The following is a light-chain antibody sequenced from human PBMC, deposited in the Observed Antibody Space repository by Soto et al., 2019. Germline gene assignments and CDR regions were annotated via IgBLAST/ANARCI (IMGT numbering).Light chain of an antibody. J-gene: IGLJ1*01. CDR3: ISYTIRSMYV. CDR1: NRDVGSYNA. V-gene: IGLV2-14*01. CDR2: EGS. Sequence: QSVLTQPASVSASPGQSITISCIGTNRDVGSYNAGSWYQQKPGKDPKRLIYEGSNRPSGGSNRCSGSKSGSTASLTISGVQAEDEADYYCISYTIRSMYVFGSGTKVTVL.